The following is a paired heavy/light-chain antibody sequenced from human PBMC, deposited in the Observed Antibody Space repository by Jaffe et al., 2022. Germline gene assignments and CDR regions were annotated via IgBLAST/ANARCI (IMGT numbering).Heavy chain of an antibody. D-gene: IGHD3-22*01. J-gene: IGHJ5*02. Sequence: QVQLVESGGGVVQPGGSLRLSCAASGFTFDSYGMHWVRQAPGKGLEWVAFIRYDGNSKHADSVKGRFTISRDNSKNTLYLQMSSLRVEDTALYYCAKGVKYYYEITGGFDPWGQGTLVTVSS. CDR1: GFTFDSYG. CDR3: AKGVKYYYEITGGFDP. V-gene: IGHV3-30*02. CDR2: IRYDGNSK.
Light chain of an antibody. Sequence: QPVLTQPPSASASLGASVTLTCTLSSGYSNYKVDWYQQRPGKGPRFVMRVGPGGIVGSRGDGIPDRFSVLGSGLNRYLTIKNLQEEDESDYHCGADHGSGSNFVWVFGGGTKLTVL. CDR2: VGPGGIVG. CDR1: SGYSNYK. J-gene: IGLJ3*02. CDR3: GADHGSGSNFVWV. V-gene: IGLV9-49*01.